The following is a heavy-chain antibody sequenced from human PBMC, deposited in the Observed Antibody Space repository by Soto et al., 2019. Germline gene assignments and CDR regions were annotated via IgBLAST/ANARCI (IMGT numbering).Heavy chain of an antibody. Sequence: GESLKISCKGSGYSFTSYWIGWVRQMPGKGLEWMGMIYPSNSDTKYSPSFQGQVTISADKSIRTAYLQWSSLRASDSAMYYCARQMTPVTTFYYHYYGMDVWGQGTTVTVS. CDR3: ARQMTPVTTFYYHYYGMDV. CDR1: GYSFTSYW. J-gene: IGHJ6*02. V-gene: IGHV5-51*01. D-gene: IGHD4-17*01. CDR2: IYPSNSDT.